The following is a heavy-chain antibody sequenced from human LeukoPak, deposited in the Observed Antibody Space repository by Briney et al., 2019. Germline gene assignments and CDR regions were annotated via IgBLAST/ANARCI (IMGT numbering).Heavy chain of an antibody. CDR2: IYPGDSDT. Sequence: GESLKISCQGSGYSFTSYWIGWVRQMPGKGLEWMGIIYPGDSDTRYSPSFQGQVTISADKSISTAYLQWSSLKASDTAMYYCARGYWGSYRPPSHYFDYWGQGTLVTVSS. CDR1: GYSFTSYW. D-gene: IGHD3-16*02. V-gene: IGHV5-51*01. CDR3: ARGYWGSYRPPSHYFDY. J-gene: IGHJ4*02.